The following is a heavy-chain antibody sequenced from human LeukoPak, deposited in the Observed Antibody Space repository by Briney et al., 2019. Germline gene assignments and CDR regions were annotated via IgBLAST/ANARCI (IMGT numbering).Heavy chain of an antibody. CDR2: IYYSGST. Sequence: PSETLSLTCTVSGGSISSGGYYWSWIRQHPGKGLEWIGYIYYSGSTYYNPSLKSRVTISVDTSKNQFSLKLSSVTAADTAVYYCARAVFYDILTGIDAFDIWGQGPMVTVSS. J-gene: IGHJ3*02. CDR1: GGSISSGGYY. V-gene: IGHV4-31*03. CDR3: ARAVFYDILTGIDAFDI. D-gene: IGHD3-9*01.